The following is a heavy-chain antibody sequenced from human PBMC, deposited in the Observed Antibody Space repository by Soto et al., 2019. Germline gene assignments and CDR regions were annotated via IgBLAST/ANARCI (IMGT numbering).Heavy chain of an antibody. CDR2: IYYSGST. Sequence: SETLSLTCTVSGGSISSGGYYWSWIRQHPGKGLEWIGYIYYSGSTYYNPSLKSRVTISVDTSKNQFSLKLSFVTAADTAVYYCARDRHGEPNHFDYWGQGTLVTVSS. D-gene: IGHD3-10*01. J-gene: IGHJ4*02. CDR1: GGSISSGGYY. V-gene: IGHV4-31*03. CDR3: ARDRHGEPNHFDY.